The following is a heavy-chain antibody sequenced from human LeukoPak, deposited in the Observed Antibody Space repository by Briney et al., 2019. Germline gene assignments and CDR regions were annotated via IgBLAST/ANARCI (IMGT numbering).Heavy chain of an antibody. CDR1: GGTFSSYA. Sequence: ASVKASCKASGGTFSSYAISWVRQAPGQGLEWMGWISAYNGNTNYAQKLQGRVTMTTDTSTSTAYMELRSLRSDDTAVYYCARDPSVTTSDYWGQGTLVTVSS. V-gene: IGHV1-18*01. CDR3: ARDPSVTTSDY. J-gene: IGHJ4*02. CDR2: ISAYNGNT. D-gene: IGHD4-17*01.